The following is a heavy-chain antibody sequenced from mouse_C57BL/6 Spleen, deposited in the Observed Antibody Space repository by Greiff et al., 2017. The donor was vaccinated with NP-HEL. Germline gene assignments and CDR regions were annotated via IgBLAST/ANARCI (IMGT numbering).Heavy chain of an antibody. V-gene: IGHV6-3*01. CDR2: IRLKSDNYAT. CDR3: SPLYYYGT. Sequence: DVMLVESGGGLVQPGGSMKLSCVASGFTFSNYWMNWVRQSPEKGLEWVAQIRLKSDNYATHYAESVKGRFTISRDDSKSSVYLQMNNLRAEDTGIYYCSPLYYYGTGGQGTTLTVSS. D-gene: IGHD1-1*01. CDR1: GFTFSNYW. J-gene: IGHJ2*01.